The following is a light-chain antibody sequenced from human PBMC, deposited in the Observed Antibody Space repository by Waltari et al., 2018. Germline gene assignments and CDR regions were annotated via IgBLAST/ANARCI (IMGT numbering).Light chain of an antibody. CDR2: DSS. CDR1: QSVSRH. CDR3: HQYENWPPWT. J-gene: IGKJ1*01. V-gene: IGKV3-15*01. Sequence: EIVMTQSPATLSVSPGERATLSCRSSQSVSRHLAWYQQKPGQAPRLLIYDSSPRATGVPARFSGSGSGTEFTLTISCMESEDFAVYYCHQYENWPPWTFGQGTKVEIK.